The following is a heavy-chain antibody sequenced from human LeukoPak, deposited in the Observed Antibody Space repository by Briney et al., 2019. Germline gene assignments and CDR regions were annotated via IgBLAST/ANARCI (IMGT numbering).Heavy chain of an antibody. D-gene: IGHD1-1*01. CDR3: ATVAWNPYYYYYMDV. Sequence: ASVKVSCKVSGYTLSELSMHWVRQAPGKGLEWMGRFDLEDGETIYVQKFQGRLTITEDTSTDTAYMELSSLRSDDTAVYYCATVAWNPYYYYYMDVWGKGTSVTVSS. CDR2: FDLEDGET. V-gene: IGHV1-24*01. J-gene: IGHJ6*03. CDR1: GYTLSELS.